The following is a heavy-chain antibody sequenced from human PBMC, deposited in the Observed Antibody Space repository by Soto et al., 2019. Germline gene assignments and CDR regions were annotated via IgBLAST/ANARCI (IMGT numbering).Heavy chain of an antibody. V-gene: IGHV4-34*01. CDR2: INHSGST. D-gene: IGHD2-2*03. CDR1: GGSFSGYY. CDR3: ARSSVDIVVVPARKGRENWFDP. Sequence: SETLSLTCAVYGGSFSGYYWSWIRQPPGKGLEWIGEINHSGSTNYNPSLKSRVTISVDTSKNQFSLKLSSVTAADTAVYYCARSSVDIVVVPARKGRENWFDPWGQGTLVTVSS. J-gene: IGHJ5*02.